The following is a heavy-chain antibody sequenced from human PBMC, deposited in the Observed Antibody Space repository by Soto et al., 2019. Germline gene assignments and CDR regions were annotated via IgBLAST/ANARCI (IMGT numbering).Heavy chain of an antibody. CDR3: ARERGGYDLDY. Sequence: ASVKVSCKASGYTFNTYGITWVRQAPGQGLEWMAWINAYNGNRIYAQNFQGRVTMTTDTSTSAAYMELSSLRSEDTAVYYCARERGGYDLDYWGQGTLVTVSS. CDR2: INAYNGNR. J-gene: IGHJ4*02. CDR1: GYTFNTYG. V-gene: IGHV1-18*01. D-gene: IGHD5-12*01.